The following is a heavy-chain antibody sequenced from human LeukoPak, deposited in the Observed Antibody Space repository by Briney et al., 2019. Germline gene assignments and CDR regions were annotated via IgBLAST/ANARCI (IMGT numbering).Heavy chain of an antibody. D-gene: IGHD2-21*02. CDR3: AKDLVVTGRFDY. CDR1: GFTFSSYA. V-gene: IGHV3-23*01. CDR2: ISGSGGST. J-gene: IGHJ4*02. Sequence: GGSLRLSCAASGFTFSSYAMSWVRQAPGKGLEWGSAISGSGGSTYYADSVKGRFTISRDNSKNTLYLQMNSLRAEDTAVYYCAKDLVVTGRFDYWGQGTLVTVSS.